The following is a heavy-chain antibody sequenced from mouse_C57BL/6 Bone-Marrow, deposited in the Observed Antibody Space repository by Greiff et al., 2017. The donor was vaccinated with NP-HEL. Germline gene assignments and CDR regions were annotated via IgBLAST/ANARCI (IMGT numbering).Heavy chain of an antibody. CDR1: GYAFTNYL. D-gene: IGHD1-1*01. Sequence: QVQLKESGAELVRPGTSVKVSCKASGYAFTNYLIEWVKQRPGQGLEWIGVINPGSGGTNYNEKFKGKATLTADKSSSTAYMQLSSLTSEDSAVYFCARSAPTVVATDYAMDYWGQGTSVTVSS. V-gene: IGHV1-54*01. CDR2: INPGSGGT. J-gene: IGHJ4*01. CDR3: ARSAPTVVATDYAMDY.